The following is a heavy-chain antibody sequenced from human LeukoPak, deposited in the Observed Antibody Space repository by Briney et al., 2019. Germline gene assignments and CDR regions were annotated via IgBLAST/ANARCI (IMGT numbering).Heavy chain of an antibody. CDR1: GFTFDDYA. CDR2: ISWNSGSI. J-gene: IGHJ6*02. D-gene: IGHD3-10*01. V-gene: IGHV3-9*01. Sequence: QSGGSLRLSCAASGFTFDDYAMHWVRQAPGKGLEWVSGISWNSGSIGYADSVKGRFTISRDNAKNSLYLQMNSLRAEDTALYYCAGLFGVGEKDHYYYGMDVWGQGTTVTVSS. CDR3: AGLFGVGEKDHYYYGMDV.